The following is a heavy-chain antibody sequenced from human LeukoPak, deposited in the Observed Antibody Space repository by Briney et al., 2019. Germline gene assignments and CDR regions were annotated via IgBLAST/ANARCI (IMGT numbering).Heavy chain of an antibody. V-gene: IGHV3-21*01. D-gene: IGHD4/OR15-4a*01. CDR1: GFTFSDFA. Sequence: GGSLRLSCEVSGFTFSDFAMNWVRQAPGKGLEWVSSISRDSSHIYYADSMKGRFTVTRDNAKNSLYLQMNSLRAEDTAVYYCSRGLTWSDPWGRETLVTSPQ. CDR3: SRGLTWSDP. J-gene: IGHJ5*02. CDR2: ISRDSSHI.